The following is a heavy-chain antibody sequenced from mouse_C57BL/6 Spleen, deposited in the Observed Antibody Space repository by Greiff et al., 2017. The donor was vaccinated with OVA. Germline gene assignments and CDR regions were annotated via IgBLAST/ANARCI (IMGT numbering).Heavy chain of an antibody. J-gene: IGHJ1*03. V-gene: IGHV1-52*01. CDR3: ARGHTTVVARGWDFDV. CDR1: GYTFTSYW. CDR2: IDPSDSET. D-gene: IGHD1-1*01. Sequence: QVQLQQPGAELVRPGSSVKLSCKASGYTFTSYWMHWVKQRPIQGLEWIGNIDPSDSETHYNQKFKDKATLTVDKSSSTAYMQLSSLTSEDSAVYDCARGHTTVVARGWDFDVWGTGTTVTVSS.